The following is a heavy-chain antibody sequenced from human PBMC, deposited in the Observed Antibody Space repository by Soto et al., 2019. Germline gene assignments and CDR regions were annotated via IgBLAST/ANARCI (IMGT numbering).Heavy chain of an antibody. CDR1: GGSISSGGYS. Sequence: SETLSLTCAVSGGSISSGGYSWSWIRQPPGKGLEWIGYIYYSGSTYYNPSLKSRVTISVDTSKNQFSLKLSSVTAADTAVYYCAKDVSIAVAGIVVIQYFDYWGQGTLVTVSS. D-gene: IGHD6-19*01. J-gene: IGHJ4*02. CDR2: IYYSGST. V-gene: IGHV4-30-2*05. CDR3: AKDVSIAVAGIVVIQYFDY.